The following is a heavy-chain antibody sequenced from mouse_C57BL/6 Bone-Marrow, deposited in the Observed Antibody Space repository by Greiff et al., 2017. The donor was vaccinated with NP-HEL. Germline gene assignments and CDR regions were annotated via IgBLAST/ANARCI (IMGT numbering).Heavy chain of an antibody. CDR2: IYPGSGST. V-gene: IGHV1-55*01. D-gene: IGHD2-5*01. Sequence: VQLQQPGAELVKPGASVKMSCKASGYTFTSYWITWVKQRPGQGLEWIGDIYPGSGSTNYNEKFKSKATLTVDKSSSTAYMQLSSLTSEDSAVYYCARSSYYSKGYYAMDYWGQGTSGTVSS. CDR3: ARSSYYSKGYYAMDY. J-gene: IGHJ4*01. CDR1: GYTFTSYW.